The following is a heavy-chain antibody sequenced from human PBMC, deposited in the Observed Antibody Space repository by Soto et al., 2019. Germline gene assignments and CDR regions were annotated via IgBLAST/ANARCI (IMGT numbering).Heavy chain of an antibody. CDR3: TTDLWRIAVVVGSTGYFNP. J-gene: IGHJ5*02. V-gene: IGHV3-15*01. D-gene: IGHD2-15*01. CDR1: GFTFSDAW. Sequence: KAGGSLRLSCAASGFTFSDAWMSWVRQAPGKGLDWVGRIKSKSDGGTTEYAAPVRGRFTISRDDSKNTLYLQVNSLKTEDTAVYYCTTDLWRIAVVVGSTGYFNPWGQGTPVTVSS. CDR2: IKSKSDGGTT.